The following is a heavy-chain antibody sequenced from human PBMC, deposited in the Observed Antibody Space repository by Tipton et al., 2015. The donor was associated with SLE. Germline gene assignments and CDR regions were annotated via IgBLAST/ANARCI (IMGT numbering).Heavy chain of an antibody. J-gene: IGHJ6*02. CDR2: IIPVYGTT. D-gene: IGHD3-3*01. Sequence: QLAQSGAEVKKPGSSVKVSCKASGGTFSTYVISWARQAPGQGLEWMGGIIPVYGTTNYAQKFQGRVTISVDESTRTAYMDLSSLRSDDTAVYYCAGASGVEWYDHYFGVAVWGQGTTVIVSS. CDR1: GGTFSTYV. CDR3: AGASGVEWYDHYFGVAV. V-gene: IGHV1-69*01.